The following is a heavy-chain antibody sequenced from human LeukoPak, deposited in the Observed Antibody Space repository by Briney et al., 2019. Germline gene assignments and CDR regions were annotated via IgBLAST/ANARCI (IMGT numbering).Heavy chain of an antibody. CDR3: ARDRLTNDAFDI. Sequence: GGSLRLSCAASGFTFSSYEMNWVRQAPGKGLVWVSRINSDGSGTSDADFVKGRFTISRDNSKNTLYLQMNSLRAEDTAMYYCARDRLTNDAFDIWGQGTVVTVSS. CDR1: GFTFSSYE. CDR2: INSDGSGT. D-gene: IGHD2-8*01. V-gene: IGHV3-74*01. J-gene: IGHJ3*02.